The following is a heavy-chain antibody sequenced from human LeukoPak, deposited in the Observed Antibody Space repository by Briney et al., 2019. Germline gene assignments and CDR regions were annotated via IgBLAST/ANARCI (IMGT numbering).Heavy chain of an antibody. D-gene: IGHD5-18*01. CDR3: ARLWYSYGQDYFDY. CDR1: GYTFTSYY. J-gene: IGHJ4*02. CDR2: ISAYNGNT. Sequence: ASVKVSCKASGYTFTSYYMHWVRQAPGQGLEWMGWISAYNGNTNYAQKLQGRVTMTTDTSTSTAYMELRSLRSDDTAVYYCARLWYSYGQDYFDYWGQGTLVTVSS. V-gene: IGHV1-18*04.